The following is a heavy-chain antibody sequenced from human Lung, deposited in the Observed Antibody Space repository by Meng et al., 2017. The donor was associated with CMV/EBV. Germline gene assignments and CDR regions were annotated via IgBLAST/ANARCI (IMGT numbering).Heavy chain of an antibody. D-gene: IGHD6-13*01. CDR3: AKDLTRAGLYYFDY. CDR1: GFTFDDYA. CDR2: ISWDGGST. V-gene: IGHV3-43D*03. J-gene: IGHJ4*01. Sequence: GEXXKISCAASGFTFDDYAMNWVRQAPGKGLEWVSLISWDGGSTYYADSVKGRFTISRDNSKNSLYMQMNSLRAEDTALYYCAKDLTRAGLYYFDYWGHGTLVTVSS.